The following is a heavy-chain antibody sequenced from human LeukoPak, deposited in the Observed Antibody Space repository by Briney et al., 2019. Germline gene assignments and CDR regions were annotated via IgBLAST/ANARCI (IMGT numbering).Heavy chain of an antibody. CDR3: ARGVGGGDPTSYNNRDV. CDR2: IIPIFGTA. D-gene: IGHD2-21*02. Sequence: SVKVSCKASGGTFSSYAISWVRQAPGQGLEWMGGIIPIFGTANYAQKFQGRVTITTDESTSTAYMELSSLRSEDTAVYYCARGVGGGDPTSYNNRDVWAKGPRSPSP. V-gene: IGHV1-69*05. CDR1: GGTFSSYA. J-gene: IGHJ6*03.